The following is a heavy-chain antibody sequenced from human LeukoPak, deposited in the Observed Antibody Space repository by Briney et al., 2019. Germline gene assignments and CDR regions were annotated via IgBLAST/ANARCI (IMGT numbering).Heavy chain of an antibody. CDR2: ISSGSSTI. D-gene: IGHD6-13*01. J-gene: IGHJ4*02. V-gene: IGHV3-48*01. CDR3: ARGYSSSWYEGYFDY. CDR1: GFTFSSFS. Sequence: GGSLRLSCAASGFTFSSFSMNWVRQAPGKGLEWVSYISSGSSTIYYADSVKGRFTISRDNSKNTLYLQMNSLRAEDTAVYYCARGYSSSWYEGYFDYWGQGTLVTVSS.